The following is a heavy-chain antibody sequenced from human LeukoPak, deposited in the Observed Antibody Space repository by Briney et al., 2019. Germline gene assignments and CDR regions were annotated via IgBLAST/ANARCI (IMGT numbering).Heavy chain of an antibody. CDR2: IDARSGIT. CDR1: GFTFTIFG. Sequence: GGSLRLSCAASGFTFTIFGLNWVRQAPGKGPEWVSYIDARSGITYYADSVQGRFTISRDNAENSLYLQMNSLRGEDTAIYYCAKAGDRDYWGRGTLVTVSS. CDR3: AKAGDRDY. J-gene: IGHJ4*02. V-gene: IGHV3-48*04. D-gene: IGHD7-27*01.